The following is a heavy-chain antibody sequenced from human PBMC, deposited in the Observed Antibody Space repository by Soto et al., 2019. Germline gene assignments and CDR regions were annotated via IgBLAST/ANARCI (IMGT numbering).Heavy chain of an antibody. CDR3: ARDLSRYYDNIGLIWFY. Sequence: GASVKVSCKASGYTFRSYGISWVRQAPGQGLEWVGWISAYNGDTHYAPKFQDRITLTTETSTDTAYMELRSLRLDDTAVYYCARDLSRYYDNIGLIWFYWGQGSLVTVSS. CDR1: GYTFRSYG. D-gene: IGHD3-22*01. CDR2: ISAYNGDT. J-gene: IGHJ4*02. V-gene: IGHV1-18*04.